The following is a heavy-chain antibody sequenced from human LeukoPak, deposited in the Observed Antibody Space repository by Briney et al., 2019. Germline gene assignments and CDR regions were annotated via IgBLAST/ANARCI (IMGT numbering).Heavy chain of an antibody. D-gene: IGHD3-16*01. CDR3: ARVYEEAFDY. Sequence: SETLSLTCTVSGGSISSGGYYWSWIRQHPGKGLEWIGYIYYSGSTYYNPSLKSRVTISVDTSKNQFSLKLSSVTAADTAVYYCARVYEEAFDYWGQGTLVTVSS. CDR2: IYYSGST. V-gene: IGHV4-31*03. CDR1: GGSISSGGYY. J-gene: IGHJ4*02.